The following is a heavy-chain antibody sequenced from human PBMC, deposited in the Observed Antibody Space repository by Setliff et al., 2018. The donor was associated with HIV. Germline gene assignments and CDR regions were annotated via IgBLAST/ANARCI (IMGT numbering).Heavy chain of an antibody. CDR3: TRCAAGPYCRNSFEY. CDR1: GFTFSTYW. CDR2: IRQDGGEA. D-gene: IGHD2-15*01. J-gene: IGHJ4*02. V-gene: IGHV3-7*03. Sequence: GGSLRLSCAASGFTFSTYWMSWVRQVPGKGPEWVANIRQDGGEAYYVDSVSGRFTISRDNAKNSLDLEMRYLRGDDTAIYYCTRCAAGPYCRNSFEYWGRGALVTVSS.